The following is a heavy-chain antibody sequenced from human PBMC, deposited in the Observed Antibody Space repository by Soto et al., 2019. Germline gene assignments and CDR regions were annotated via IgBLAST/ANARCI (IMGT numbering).Heavy chain of an antibody. CDR1: GGSISSYY. Sequence: SETLSLTCTGSGGSISSYYWSWIRQPPGKGLEWIGYIYYSGSTNYNPSLKSRVTISVDTSKNQFSLKLSSVTAADTAVYYCARANYGSGSYAYYYYMDVWGKGTTVTVSS. V-gene: IGHV4-59*01. D-gene: IGHD3-10*01. CDR3: ARANYGSGSYAYYYYMDV. CDR2: IYYSGST. J-gene: IGHJ6*03.